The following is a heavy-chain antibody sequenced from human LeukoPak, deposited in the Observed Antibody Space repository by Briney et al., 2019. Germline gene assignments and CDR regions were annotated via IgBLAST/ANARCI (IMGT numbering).Heavy chain of an antibody. Sequence: GGSLRLSCAASGFTFSSYSMNWVRQAPGKGLEWVSSISCSSTYINYADSVKGRFTISRDNAKNSLYLQMNSLRAEDTAVYYCARDRSPGNFDYWGQGTLVTVSS. CDR1: GFTFSSYS. V-gene: IGHV3-21*01. D-gene: IGHD3-10*01. CDR3: ARDRSPGNFDY. J-gene: IGHJ4*02. CDR2: ISCSSTYI.